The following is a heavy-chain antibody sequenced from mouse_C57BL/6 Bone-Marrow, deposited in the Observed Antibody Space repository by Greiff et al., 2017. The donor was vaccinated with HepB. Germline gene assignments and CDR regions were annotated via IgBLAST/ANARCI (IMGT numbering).Heavy chain of an antibody. Sequence: VKLQQPGAELVKPGASVKMSCKASGYTFTSYWITWVKQRPGQGLEWIGDIYPGSGSTNYNEKFKSKATLTVDTSSSTAYMQLSSLTSEDSAVYYCARDYDEGYYAMDYWGQGTSVTVSS. D-gene: IGHD2-4*01. CDR1: GYTFTSYW. V-gene: IGHV1-55*01. J-gene: IGHJ4*01. CDR2: IYPGSGST. CDR3: ARDYDEGYYAMDY.